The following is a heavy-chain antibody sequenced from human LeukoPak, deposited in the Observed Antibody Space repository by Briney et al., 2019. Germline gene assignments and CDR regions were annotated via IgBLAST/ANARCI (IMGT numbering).Heavy chain of an antibody. Sequence: GGSLRLSCAASGFTFISYGMSWVRQAPGKGLEWVSYISSSSSTMYYADSVKGRFSISRGNAKKSLYLQMNSLRAEDTAVYYCARDHHRRLYDSQARDTFDIWGQGTMVTVSS. D-gene: IGHD3-22*01. CDR2: ISSSSSTM. CDR3: ARDHHRRLYDSQARDTFDI. J-gene: IGHJ3*02. CDR1: GFTFISYG. V-gene: IGHV3-48*01.